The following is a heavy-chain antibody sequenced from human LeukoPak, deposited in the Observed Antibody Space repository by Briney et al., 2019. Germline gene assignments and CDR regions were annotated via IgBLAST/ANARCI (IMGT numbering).Heavy chain of an antibody. J-gene: IGHJ6*03. CDR3: ARAVQYYYGSGSPPHYYYYYMDV. V-gene: IGHV1-46*01. D-gene: IGHD3-10*01. Sequence: ASVKVSCKASGYTFTGYYIHWVRQAPGQGLEWMGIINPSGGSTSYAQKFQGRVTMTRDMSTSTVYMELSSLRSEDTAVYYCARAVQYYYGSGSPPHYYYYYMDVWGKGTTVTVSS. CDR1: GYTFTGYY. CDR2: INPSGGST.